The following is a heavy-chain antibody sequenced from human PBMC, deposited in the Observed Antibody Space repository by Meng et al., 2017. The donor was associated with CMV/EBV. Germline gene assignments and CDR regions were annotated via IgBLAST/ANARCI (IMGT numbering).Heavy chain of an antibody. Sequence: ASVKVSCKASGYTFTSYYVHWVRQAPGQGLEWMGIINPSGGSTSYAQKFQGRVTMTRDTSTSTVYKELNSLRSEDTAVYYCARDRIVVVPGMDVWGQGTTVTVSS. J-gene: IGHJ6*02. CDR3: ARDRIVVVPGMDV. CDR2: INPSGGST. D-gene: IGHD2-2*01. V-gene: IGHV1-46*01. CDR1: GYTFTSYY.